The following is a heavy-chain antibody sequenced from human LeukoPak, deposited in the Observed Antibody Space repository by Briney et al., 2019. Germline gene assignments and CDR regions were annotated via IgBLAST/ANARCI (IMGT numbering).Heavy chain of an antibody. CDR1: GFTFSSHG. Sequence: PGGTLRLSCAASGFTFSSHGMSWVRQAPGKGLEWVSVISSGGSTYYTDSVKGRFTISRDNSKNTLYLQMNILRADDTAVYYCAREQWLDYWGQGTLVTVSS. D-gene: IGHD6-19*01. V-gene: IGHV3-66*01. J-gene: IGHJ4*02. CDR2: ISSGGST. CDR3: AREQWLDY.